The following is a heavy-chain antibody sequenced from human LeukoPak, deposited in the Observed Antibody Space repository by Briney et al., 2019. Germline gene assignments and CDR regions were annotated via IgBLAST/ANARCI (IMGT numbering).Heavy chain of an antibody. V-gene: IGHV4-39*01. D-gene: IGHD2-15*01. Sequence: PPETLSLASPLDGGSKRSVRDCWDRIRQPPGKGLEWIGSIDYSGSAYYNPSRKSRITISVDTTNSQFSLKLNSMTAADAAVYVYYSSCSCAVYGAFDNWGQGTLVTVSS. J-gene: IGHJ4*02. CDR1: GGSKRSVRDC. CDR2: IDYSGSA. CDR3: YSSCSCAVYGAFDN.